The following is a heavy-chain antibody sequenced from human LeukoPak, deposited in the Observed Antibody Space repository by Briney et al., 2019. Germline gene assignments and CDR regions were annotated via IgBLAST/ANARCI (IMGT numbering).Heavy chain of an antibody. Sequence: GGSLRLSCAASGLTVSSNYMSWVRQAPGKGLEWVSVLYSDGSAYYADSVKGRFSISRDNSQNTLYLQMNGLRAEDTAVYYCARTVVVTATADYFDHWGHGTLVTVSS. CDR3: ARTVVVTATADYFDH. CDR1: GLTVSSNY. CDR2: LYSDGSA. V-gene: IGHV3-53*01. D-gene: IGHD2-15*01. J-gene: IGHJ4*01.